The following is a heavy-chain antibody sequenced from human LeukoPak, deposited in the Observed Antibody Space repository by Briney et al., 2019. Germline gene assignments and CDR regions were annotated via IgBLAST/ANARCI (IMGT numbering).Heavy chain of an antibody. CDR1: GGTFSSYA. D-gene: IGHD3-9*01. Sequence: AVKVSCKASGGTFSSYAISWVRQAPGQGLEWMGRIIPILGIANYAQKFQGRVTITADKSTSTAYMELSSLRSEDTAVYYCARKDYDILTGYMANWFDPWGQGTPVTVSS. J-gene: IGHJ5*02. CDR2: IIPILGIA. V-gene: IGHV1-69*04. CDR3: ARKDYDILTGYMANWFDP.